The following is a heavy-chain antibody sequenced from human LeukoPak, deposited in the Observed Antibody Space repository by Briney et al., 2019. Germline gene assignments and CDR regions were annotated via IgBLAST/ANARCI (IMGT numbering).Heavy chain of an antibody. J-gene: IGHJ5*02. CDR3: ARFSCTNGVCPPFDP. CDR1: GGTFSSYA. CDR2: IIPIFGTA. D-gene: IGHD2-8*01. Sequence: SVKVSCKASGGTFSSYAISWVRQAPGQGLEWMGGIIPIFGTANYAQKFQGRVTITTDESTSTAYMELRSLRSDDTAVYYCARFSCTNGVCPPFDPWGQGTLVTVSS. V-gene: IGHV1-69*05.